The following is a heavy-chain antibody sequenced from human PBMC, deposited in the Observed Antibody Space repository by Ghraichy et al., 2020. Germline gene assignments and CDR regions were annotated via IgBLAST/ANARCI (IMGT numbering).Heavy chain of an antibody. CDR2: ISYDGSNK. Sequence: GGSLRLSCAASGFTFSSYGMHWVRQAPSKGLEWVAAISYDGSNKYYADSVKGRFTISRDNSKNTLYLQMNSLRAEDTAVYYCAKENKYYYDSSGYYFDYWGQGTLVTVSS. CDR1: GFTFSSYG. V-gene: IGHV3-30*18. J-gene: IGHJ4*02. D-gene: IGHD3-22*01. CDR3: AKENKYYYDSSGYYFDY.